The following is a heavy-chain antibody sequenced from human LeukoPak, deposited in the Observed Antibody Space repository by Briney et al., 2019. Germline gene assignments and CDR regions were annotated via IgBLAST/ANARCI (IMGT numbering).Heavy chain of an antibody. V-gene: IGHV1-46*01. Sequence: ASVKVSCKASGYTFTSYYMHWVRQAPGQGLEWMGIINPSGGSTSYAQKFQGRVTMTRDTSISTAYMELSRLRSDDTAVYYCARLYDYVWGSYRYTGAFDYWGQGTLVTVSS. CDR3: ARLYDYVWGSYRYTGAFDY. J-gene: IGHJ4*02. CDR2: INPSGGST. D-gene: IGHD3-16*02. CDR1: GYTFTSYY.